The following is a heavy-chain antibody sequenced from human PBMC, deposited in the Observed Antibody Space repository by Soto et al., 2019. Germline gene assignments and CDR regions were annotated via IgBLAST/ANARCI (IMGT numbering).Heavy chain of an antibody. D-gene: IGHD3-3*01. CDR1: GYTFTSYD. CDR3: ARGGDYDLQNYYYYGMDV. CDR2: MNPNSGNT. J-gene: IGHJ6*02. V-gene: IGHV1-8*01. Sequence: RASVKVSCKASGYTFTSYDINWVRQATGQGLEWMGWMNPNSGNTGYAQKFQGRVTMTRNTSISTAYMELSSLRSEDTAVYYCARGGDYDLQNYYYYGMDVWGQGTTVTVSS.